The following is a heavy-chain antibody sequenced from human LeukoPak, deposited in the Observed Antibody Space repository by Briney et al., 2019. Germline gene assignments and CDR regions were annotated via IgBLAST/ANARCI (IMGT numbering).Heavy chain of an antibody. V-gene: IGHV4-61*01. CDR3: ARDPPVAGTS. Sequence: SETLSLTCTVSGGTVSSASYYWTWIRQPPGKGLEWIGYIYASGNTNYNPSLKSRVTISVDTSKNQFSLKLSSVTAADTAVYYCARDPPVAGTSWGQGTLVTVSS. CDR1: GGTVSSASYY. CDR2: IYASGNT. J-gene: IGHJ4*02. D-gene: IGHD6-19*01.